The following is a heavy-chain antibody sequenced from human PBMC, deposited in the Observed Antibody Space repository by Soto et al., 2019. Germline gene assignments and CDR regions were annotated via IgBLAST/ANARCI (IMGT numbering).Heavy chain of an antibody. D-gene: IGHD2-21*01. CDR3: AKTVFCGVDCFSPFYFFTP. J-gene: IGHJ5*02. CDR2: VFYRGGT. Sequence: SETLSLTCTVSGGSISSSSYYWAWIRQPPGKGLESIGSVFYRGGTYYNPSLKSRVTISVDTSKNQFSLNVNSVTAADTAVYFCAKTVFCGVDCFSPFYFFTPGGRGALVTFSS. V-gene: IGHV4-39*01. CDR1: GGSISSSSYY.